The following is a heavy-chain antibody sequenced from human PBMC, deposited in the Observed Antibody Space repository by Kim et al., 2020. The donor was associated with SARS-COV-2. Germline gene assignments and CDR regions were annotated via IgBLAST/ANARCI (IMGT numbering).Heavy chain of an antibody. CDR1: GFTFSSYA. CDR3: AKSIVVVLATRYYSLYDYYEYVMDV. D-gene: IGHD2-2*01. V-gene: IGHV3-23*01. Sequence: GGSLRLSCAASGFTFSSYAMSWVRQAPGKGLEWVSAISGSGSRPYYGDSVKGRFTISRDNSKNTLYLQMNSLRAEDTAVYYCAKSIVVVLATRYYSLYDYYEYVMDVCGEGSNVTVSS. CDR2: ISGSGSRP. J-gene: IGHJ6*04.